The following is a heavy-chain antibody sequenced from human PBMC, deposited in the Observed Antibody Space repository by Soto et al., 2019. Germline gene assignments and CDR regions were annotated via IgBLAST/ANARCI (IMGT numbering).Heavy chain of an antibody. CDR3: ARDAGRTTVTESDAFDI. V-gene: IGHV1-2*04. J-gene: IGHJ3*02. CDR2: INPNSGGT. Sequence: GASVKVSCKASGYTFTGYYMHWVRQAPGQGLEWMGWINPNSGGTNYAQKFQGWVTMTRDTSISTAYMELSRLRSDDTAVYYCARDAGRTTVTESDAFDIWGQGTMVTVSS. D-gene: IGHD4-17*01. CDR1: GYTFTGYY.